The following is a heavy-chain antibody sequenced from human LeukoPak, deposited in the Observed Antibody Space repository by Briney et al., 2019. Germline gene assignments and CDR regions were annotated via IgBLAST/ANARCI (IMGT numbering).Heavy chain of an antibody. Sequence: GGSLRLSCAASGFTVSSNYMSWVRQAPGKGLEWVSVIYSGGSTYYADSVKGRFTISRDNSKNTLYLQMNSLRAEDTAVYYCARLSTGWPYYFDYWGQGTLVTVSS. J-gene: IGHJ4*02. D-gene: IGHD6-19*01. CDR1: GFTVSSNY. CDR2: IYSGGST. CDR3: ARLSTGWPYYFDY. V-gene: IGHV3-53*01.